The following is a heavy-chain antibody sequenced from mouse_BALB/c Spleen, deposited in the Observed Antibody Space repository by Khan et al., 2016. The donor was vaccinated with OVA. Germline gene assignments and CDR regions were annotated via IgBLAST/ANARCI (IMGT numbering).Heavy chain of an antibody. CDR3: ARHNYGPFAY. J-gene: IGHJ3*01. Sequence: EVELVESGGDLVKPGGSLKLSCAASGFTFSTYAMSWVRQTPDKRLAWVATISTGGDYIYYPDSVKGRFTISRDNAKNTLYLQMSSLRSEDTAMYYCARHNYGPFAYWGRGTLVTVSA. CDR1: GFTFSTYA. V-gene: IGHV5-6*01. CDR2: ISTGGDYI. D-gene: IGHD1-1*01.